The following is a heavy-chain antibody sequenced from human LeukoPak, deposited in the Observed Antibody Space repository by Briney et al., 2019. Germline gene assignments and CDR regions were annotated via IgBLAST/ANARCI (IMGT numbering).Heavy chain of an antibody. Sequence: PGGSLRLSCAASGFAFNRYIVQWVRQAPGKGLEWVAVISYDGSNKYYADSLKGRFTISRDNSKNTLYLEMNSLRAEDTAVYYCARAHPTDYYDSSVDPWGQGTLVTVSS. CDR2: ISYDGSNK. CDR3: ARAHPTDYYDSSVDP. CDR1: GFAFNRYI. J-gene: IGHJ5*02. D-gene: IGHD3-22*01. V-gene: IGHV3-30-3*01.